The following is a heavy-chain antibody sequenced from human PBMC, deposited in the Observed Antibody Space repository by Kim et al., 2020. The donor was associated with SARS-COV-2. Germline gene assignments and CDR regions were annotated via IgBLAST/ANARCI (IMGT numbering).Heavy chain of an antibody. CDR1: GDSVSSNSAA. V-gene: IGHV6-1*01. D-gene: IGHD3-10*01. CDR3: ARDPAVVRGVRDYYYCMDV. J-gene: IGHJ6*02. Sequence: SQTLSLTCAISGDSVSSNSAAWNWIRQSPSRGLEWLGRAYYRSKWYNDYAVSVKSRITINPDTSKNRFSLQLNSVTPEDTAVYYCARDPAVVRGVRDYYYCMDVWDQGTTVTVSS. CDR2: AYYRSKWYN.